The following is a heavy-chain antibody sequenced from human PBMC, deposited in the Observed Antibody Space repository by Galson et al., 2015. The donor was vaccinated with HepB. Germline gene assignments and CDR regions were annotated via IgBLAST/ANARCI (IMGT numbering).Heavy chain of an antibody. V-gene: IGHV4-39*01. CDR2: IYYSGST. CDR3: ARRSRWLVYEYYFDY. CDR1: GGSISSSSYY. D-gene: IGHD6-19*01. J-gene: IGHJ4*02. Sequence: ETLSLTCTVSGGSISSSSYYWGWIRQPPGKGLEWIGSIYYSGSTYYNPSLKSRVTISVDTSKNQFSLKLSSVTAADTAVYYCARRSRWLVYEYYFDYWGQGTLVTVSS.